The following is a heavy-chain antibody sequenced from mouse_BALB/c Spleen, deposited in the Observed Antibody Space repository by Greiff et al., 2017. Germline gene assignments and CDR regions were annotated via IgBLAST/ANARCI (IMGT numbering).Heavy chain of an antibody. CDR2: IRSKSNNYAT. V-gene: IGHV10-1*02. CDR1: GFTFNTYA. CDR3: VRHTPLRAMDY. J-gene: IGHJ4*01. D-gene: IGHD1-1*01. Sequence: EVKVVESGGGLVQPKGSLKLSCATSGFTFNTYAMNWVRQAPGKGLEWVARIRSKSNNYATYYADSVKDRFTISRDDSQSMLYLQMNNLKTEDTAMYYCVRHTPLRAMDYWGQGTSVTVSS.